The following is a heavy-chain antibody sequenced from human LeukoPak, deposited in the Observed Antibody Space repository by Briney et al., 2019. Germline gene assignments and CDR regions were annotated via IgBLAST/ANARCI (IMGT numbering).Heavy chain of an antibody. D-gene: IGHD3-22*01. V-gene: IGHV4-59*01. CDR2: IYYSGST. Sequence: SETLSLTCTVSGGSISSYYWSWIRQSPGKGLEWIGYIYYSGSTNYNPSLKSRVTISVDTSKNQFSLKLSSVTAADTAVYYCARLDYEGAFDIWGQGTMVTVSS. J-gene: IGHJ3*02. CDR3: ARLDYEGAFDI. CDR1: GGSISSYY.